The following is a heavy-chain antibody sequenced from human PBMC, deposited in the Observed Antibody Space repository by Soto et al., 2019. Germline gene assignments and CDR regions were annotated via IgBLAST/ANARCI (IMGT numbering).Heavy chain of an antibody. CDR2: MCYSGST. D-gene: IGHD4-17*01. CDR1: GGSISSGDYY. V-gene: IGHV4-30-4*01. J-gene: IGHJ5*02. Sequence: QVQLQESGPGLVKPSQTLSLTCTVSGGSISSGDYYWSWIRQPPGKGLEWIGYMCYSGSTFYNPSLKICVTISVDTSKNQFSLKLSSVTAADTAVYYCARADTSPTVELDPWGQGTLVTVS. CDR3: ARADTSPTVELDP.